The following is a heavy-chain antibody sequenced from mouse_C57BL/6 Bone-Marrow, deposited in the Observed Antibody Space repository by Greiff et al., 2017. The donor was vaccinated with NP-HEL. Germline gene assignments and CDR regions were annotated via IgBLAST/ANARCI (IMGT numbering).Heavy chain of an antibody. V-gene: IGHV1-81*01. CDR1: GYTFTSYG. CDR2: IYPRSGNT. CDR3: ADYYGSPYWYFDV. Sequence: VQLQQSGAELARPGASVKLSCKASGYTFTSYGISWVKQRTGQGLEWIGEIYPRSGNTYYNEKFKGKATLTADKSSSTAYMELRSLTSADSAVYFCADYYGSPYWYFDVWGTGTTVTVSS. J-gene: IGHJ1*03. D-gene: IGHD1-1*01.